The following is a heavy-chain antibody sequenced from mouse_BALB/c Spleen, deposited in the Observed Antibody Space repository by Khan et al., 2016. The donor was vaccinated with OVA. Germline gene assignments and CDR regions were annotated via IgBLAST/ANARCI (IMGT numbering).Heavy chain of an antibody. CDR3: VNHGSSSAWFSY. Sequence: QVQLQQSGTELAKPGASVKMTCKASGYTFTSYWMHWVKQRPGQGLEWIGYINPSTDYTEYNQKFKDKATLTADKSSSTAYMQLPSLTSVDSAVYYCVNHGSSSAWFSYWGQGTLVTVSA. CDR2: INPSTDYT. D-gene: IGHD1-1*01. J-gene: IGHJ3*01. V-gene: IGHV1-7*01. CDR1: GYTFTSYW.